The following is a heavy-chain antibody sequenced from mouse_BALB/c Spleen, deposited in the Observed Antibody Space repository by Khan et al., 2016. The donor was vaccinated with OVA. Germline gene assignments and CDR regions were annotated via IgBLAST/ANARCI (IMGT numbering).Heavy chain of an antibody. Sequence: EVKLEESGPGLVKPSQSLSLTCTVTGYSITSGYGWNWLRQFPGNKLEWMGYISYSGSPNHNPSPQSRISITRDTSKNQFYLQVNAVTTEDTATYYCARTARIKYWGQGTTLTVSS. D-gene: IGHD1-2*01. J-gene: IGHJ2*01. V-gene: IGHV3-2*02. CDR2: ISYSGSP. CDR1: GYSITSGYG. CDR3: ARTARIKY.